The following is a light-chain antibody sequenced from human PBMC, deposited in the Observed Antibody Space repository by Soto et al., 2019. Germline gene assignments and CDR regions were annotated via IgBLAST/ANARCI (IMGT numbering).Light chain of an antibody. CDR3: QSYDRSLSGSKDVV. V-gene: IGLV1-40*01. Sequence: QSVLTQPPSVSGAPGQRVTISCTGSSSNIGAGYDVHWYQQLPGTAPKLLIYGNSNRPSGVPDRFSGSKSGTSASLAITGLQAEDEADYYCQSYDRSLSGSKDVVFGGGTKLTVL. J-gene: IGLJ2*01. CDR2: GNS. CDR1: SSNIGAGYD.